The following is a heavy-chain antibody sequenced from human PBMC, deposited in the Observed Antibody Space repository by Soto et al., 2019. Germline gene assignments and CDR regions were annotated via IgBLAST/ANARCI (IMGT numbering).Heavy chain of an antibody. CDR3: AKDQNCNYVRYYMDV. J-gene: IGHJ6*03. D-gene: IGHD1-7*01. Sequence: PGGSLRLSCAASGFTFDDYAMHWVRQAPGKGLEWVSGISWNSGSIGYADSVKGRFTISRDNAKNSLYLQMNSLRAEDTALYYCAKDQNCNYVRYYMDVWGKGTTVTVSS. V-gene: IGHV3-9*01. CDR2: ISWNSGSI. CDR1: GFTFDDYA.